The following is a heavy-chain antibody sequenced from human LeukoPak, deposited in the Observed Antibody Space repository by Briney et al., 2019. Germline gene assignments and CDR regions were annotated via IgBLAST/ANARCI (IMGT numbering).Heavy chain of an antibody. V-gene: IGHV1-69*05. CDR3: ARVGVAVAGRENDAFDI. CDR1: GGTFSSYA. D-gene: IGHD6-19*01. CDR2: IIPIFGTA. Sequence: SVKVSCKASGGTFSSYAISWVRQAPGQGLEWMGGIIPIFGTANYAQKFQGRVTMTRDTSISTAYMELSRLRSDDTAVYYCARVGVAVAGRENDAFDIWGQGTMVTVSS. J-gene: IGHJ3*02.